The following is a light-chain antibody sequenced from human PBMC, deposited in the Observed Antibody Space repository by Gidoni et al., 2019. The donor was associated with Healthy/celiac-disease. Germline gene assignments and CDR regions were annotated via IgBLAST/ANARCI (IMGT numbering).Light chain of an antibody. J-gene: IGKJ1*01. CDR3: QQYNSYSRT. CDR1: QSISSC. CDR2: DAS. V-gene: IGKV1-5*01. Sequence: DIGRTHSPSTLSASEGDRVTITCRASQSISSCLAWYQQKPGKAPKLLIYDASPLESGVPSRFSGSGSGTDFTLTISSLQSDDFATYYCQQYNSYSRTFGQGTKVEIK.